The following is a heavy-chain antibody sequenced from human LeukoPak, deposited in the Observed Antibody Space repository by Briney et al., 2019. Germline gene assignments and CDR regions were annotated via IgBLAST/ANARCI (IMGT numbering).Heavy chain of an antibody. V-gene: IGHV1-2*02. CDR3: ARDYDILTDPYSLYYYYYGMDV. CDR2: INPNSGGT. J-gene: IGHJ6*02. CDR1: GYTFTGYY. D-gene: IGHD3-9*01. Sequence: GASVKVSFKASGYTFTGYYMHWVRQAPGQGLEWMGWINPNSGGTNYAQKFQGRVTMARDTSISTAYMELSRLRSDDTAVYYCARDYDILTDPYSLYYYYYGMDVWGQGTTVTVSS.